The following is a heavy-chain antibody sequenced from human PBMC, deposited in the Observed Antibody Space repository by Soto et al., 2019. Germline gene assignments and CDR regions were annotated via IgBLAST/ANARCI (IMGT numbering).Heavy chain of an antibody. V-gene: IGHV1-2*02. CDR3: ARDSPSLAYCGGDCYCIDY. D-gene: IGHD2-21*02. Sequence: QVQLVQSGAEVKKPGASVKVSCEASGYTFTDYYMHWVRQAPGQGLEWMGWINSNSGGTNYAQKFQGRVTMTRDTSITTVYMELRRLRSDDTAVYYCARDSPSLAYCGGDCYCIDYWGQGTLVTVSS. CDR1: GYTFTDYY. CDR2: INSNSGGT. J-gene: IGHJ4*02.